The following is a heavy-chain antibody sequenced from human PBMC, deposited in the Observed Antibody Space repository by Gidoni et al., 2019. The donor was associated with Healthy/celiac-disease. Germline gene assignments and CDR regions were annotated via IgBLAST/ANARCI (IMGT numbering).Heavy chain of an antibody. Sequence: EVQLVQSGAEVKKPGESLKISCKGSGYSFTSYWTGWVRQMTVKGLEWMGIISPGDSDTRYSPSFQGQVTISADKSISTAYLQWSSLKASDTAMYYCARSGYCSSTSCPLEGNWFDPWGQGTLVTVSS. CDR3: ARSGYCSSTSCPLEGNWFDP. V-gene: IGHV5-51*03. D-gene: IGHD2-2*01. CDR1: GYSFTSYW. CDR2: ISPGDSDT. J-gene: IGHJ5*02.